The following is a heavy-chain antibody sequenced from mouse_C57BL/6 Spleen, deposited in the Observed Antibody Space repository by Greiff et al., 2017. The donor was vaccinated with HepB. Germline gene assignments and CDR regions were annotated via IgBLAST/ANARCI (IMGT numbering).Heavy chain of an antibody. CDR2: IYPRSGNT. CDR1: GYTFTSYG. J-gene: IGHJ2*01. V-gene: IGHV1-81*01. D-gene: IGHD1-1*01. Sequence: QVHVKQSGAELARPGASVKLSCKASGYTFTSYGISWVKQRTGQGLEWIGEIYPRSGNTYYNEKFKGKATLTADKSSRTAYMELRSLTSEDSAVYCCARRGFSTTVVATGFDYWGQGTTLTVSS. CDR3: ARRGFSTTVVATGFDY.